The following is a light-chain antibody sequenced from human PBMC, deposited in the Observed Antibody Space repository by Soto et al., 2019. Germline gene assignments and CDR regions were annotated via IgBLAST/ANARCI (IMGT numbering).Light chain of an antibody. CDR1: QSVSSSY. CDR2: GAS. V-gene: IGKV3-20*01. J-gene: IGKJ1*01. Sequence: EIVLTQSPGTLSLSPGERATLSCRASQSVSSSYLAWYQQKPGQAPRLLIYGASRRATVIPDRFSGSGSGTDFPLTISRLEPEDFAVYYCQQYGSSPRMFGQGTKVEIK. CDR3: QQYGSSPRM.